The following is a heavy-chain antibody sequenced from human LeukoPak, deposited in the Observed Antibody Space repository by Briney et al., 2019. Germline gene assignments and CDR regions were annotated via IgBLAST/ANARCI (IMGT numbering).Heavy chain of an antibody. CDR1: GFPFSSYA. CDR2: ISYDGANK. J-gene: IGHJ5*02. Sequence: PGGSLRLSCAASGFPFSSYAMHWVRQAPDKGLYWVAIISYDGANKYYADSVKGRFTISRDNSKNTLYLQMNSLRVEDTAVYYCAKDLTDDQYTWFDPWGQGTLVTVSS. CDR3: AKDLTDDQYTWFDP. V-gene: IGHV3-30*18.